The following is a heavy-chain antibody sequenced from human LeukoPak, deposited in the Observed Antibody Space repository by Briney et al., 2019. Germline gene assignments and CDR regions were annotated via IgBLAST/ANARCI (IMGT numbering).Heavy chain of an antibody. D-gene: IGHD3-22*01. CDR2: IYHSGST. CDR3: ARDRLDSSGYYLDY. J-gene: IGHJ4*02. Sequence: GYIYHSGSTYYNPSLKSRVTISVDRSKNQFSLKLSSVTAADTAVYYCARDRLDSSGYYLDYWGQGTLVTVSS. V-gene: IGHV4-30-2*01.